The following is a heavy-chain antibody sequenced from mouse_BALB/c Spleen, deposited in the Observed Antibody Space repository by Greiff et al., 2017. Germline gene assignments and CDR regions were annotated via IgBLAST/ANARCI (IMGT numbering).Heavy chain of an antibody. CDR2: INPSNGRT. CDR3: ARDTTVVAPYAMDY. Sequence: QVQLQQPGAELVKPGASVKLSCKASGYTFTSYWMHWVKQRPGQGLEWIGEINPSNGRTNYNEKFKSKATLTVDKSSSTAYMQLSSLTSEDSAVYYCARDTTVVAPYAMDYWGQGTSVTVSA. D-gene: IGHD1-1*01. V-gene: IGHV1S81*02. CDR1: GYTFTSYW. J-gene: IGHJ4*01.